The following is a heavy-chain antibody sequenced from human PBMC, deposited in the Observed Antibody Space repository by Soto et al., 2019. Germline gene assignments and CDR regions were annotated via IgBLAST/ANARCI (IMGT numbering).Heavy chain of an antibody. Sequence: PSETLSLTCTVSGGSISSYYWSWIRQPPGKGLEWIGYIYYSGSTNYNPSLKSRVTISVDTSKNQFSLKLSSVTAADTAVYYCARHRRGVTTILDAFDIWGQGTMVTVSS. CDR3: ARHRRGVTTILDAFDI. V-gene: IGHV4-59*08. D-gene: IGHD4-17*01. J-gene: IGHJ3*02. CDR1: GGSISSYY. CDR2: IYYSGST.